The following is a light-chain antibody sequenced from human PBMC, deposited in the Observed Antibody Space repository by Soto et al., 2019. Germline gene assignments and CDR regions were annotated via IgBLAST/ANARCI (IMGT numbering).Light chain of an antibody. CDR2: WAS. V-gene: IGKV4-1*01. J-gene: IGKJ2*01. CDR3: HQYYSAPYT. CDR1: RSILYNSNNKNY. Sequence: DIVMTQSPDSLAVSLGERATINCKSSRSILYNSNNKNYLTWYQHKQGQPPKLLIYWASTRESGVPDRFSGSGSGTDFTLTISSLRAEDVAVYYCHQYYSAPYTFGQGTKLEIK.